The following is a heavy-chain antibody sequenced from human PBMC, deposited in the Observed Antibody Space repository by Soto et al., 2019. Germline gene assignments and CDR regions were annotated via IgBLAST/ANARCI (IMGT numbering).Heavy chain of an antibody. V-gene: IGHV5-51*01. CDR1: GYSFTSYW. J-gene: IGHJ6*02. CDR3: ARYCSGGSCGYYYYGMDV. CDR2: IYPGDSDT. D-gene: IGHD2-15*01. Sequence: PGESLKISCKGSGYSFTSYWIGWVRQMPGKGLEWMGIIYPGDSDTRYSPSFQGQVTISADKSISTAYLQWSSLKASDTAMYHCARYCSGGSCGYYYYGMDVWGQGTTVTVSS.